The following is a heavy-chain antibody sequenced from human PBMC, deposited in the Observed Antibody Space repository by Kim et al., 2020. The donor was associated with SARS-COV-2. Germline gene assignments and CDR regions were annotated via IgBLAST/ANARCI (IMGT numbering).Heavy chain of an antibody. V-gene: IGHV3-74*01. J-gene: IGHJ6*02. Sequence: GGSLRLSCAASGFTFSSYWMHWVRQAPGKGLVWVSRINSDGSSTSYADSVKGRFTISRDNAKNTLYLQMNSLRAEDTAVYYCAREWEYYYDSSGSIRGARYYYYGVDVWGQGTTVTVSS. CDR1: GFTFSSYW. CDR2: INSDGSST. CDR3: AREWEYYYDSSGSIRGARYYYYGVDV. D-gene: IGHD3-22*01.